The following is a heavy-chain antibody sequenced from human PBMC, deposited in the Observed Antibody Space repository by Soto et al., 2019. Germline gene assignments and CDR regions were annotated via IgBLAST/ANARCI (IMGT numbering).Heavy chain of an antibody. Sequence: EVQLLESGGDLVQPGGSLRLSCAASGFAFANYAMTWVRQAPGKGLEWVSTIGGGGGSTYYADPVKGRFTISRDNSKNTVYLQMNSLRAEDTGVYFCAKERLGRGADYWGQGTLVTVSS. CDR2: IGGGGGST. CDR1: GFAFANYA. CDR3: AKERLGRGADY. D-gene: IGHD1-1*01. J-gene: IGHJ4*02. V-gene: IGHV3-23*01.